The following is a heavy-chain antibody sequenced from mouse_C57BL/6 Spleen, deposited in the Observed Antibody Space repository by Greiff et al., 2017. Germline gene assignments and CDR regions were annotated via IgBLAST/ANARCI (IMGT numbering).Heavy chain of an antibody. J-gene: IGHJ2*01. CDR2: ISDGGSYT. CDR1: GFTFSSYA. D-gene: IGHD2-4*01. Sequence: EVQVVESGGGLVKPGGSLKLSCAASGFTFSSYAMSWVRQTPEKRLEWVATISDGGSYTYYPDNVKGRFTISRDNAKNNLYLQMSHLKSEDTAMYYCARDRRPMITAFDYWGQGTTLTVSS. CDR3: ARDRRPMITAFDY. V-gene: IGHV5-4*01.